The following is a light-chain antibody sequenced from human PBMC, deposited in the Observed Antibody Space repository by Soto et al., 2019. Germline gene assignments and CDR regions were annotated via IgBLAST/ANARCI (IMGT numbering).Light chain of an antibody. J-gene: IGKJ1*01. CDR3: HQRQSWPRT. CDR1: QYINTR. Sequence: EILLTQSPSTLSSFPGDRVTLSCRASQYINTRLAWYQHRPGQAPSLLIYQTSLRAAGIPARFSASGSETDFTLTISDVQPEDFALYYCHQRQSWPRTFGQGTKVDIK. CDR2: QTS. V-gene: IGKV3-11*01.